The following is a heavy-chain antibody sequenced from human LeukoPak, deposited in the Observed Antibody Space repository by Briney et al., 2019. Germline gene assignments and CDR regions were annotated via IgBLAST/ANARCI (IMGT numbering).Heavy chain of an antibody. CDR1: GGTFSSYA. D-gene: IGHD5-12*01. CDR3: AREYSGYEPTVLDY. V-gene: IGHV1-69*13. CDR2: IIPIFGTA. J-gene: IGHJ4*02. Sequence: ASVKVSCKASGGTFSSYAISWVRQAPGQGLEWMGGIIPIFGTANYAQKFQGRVTITADESTSTAYMELSSLRSEDTAVYYCAREYSGYEPTVLDYWGQGTLVTVSS.